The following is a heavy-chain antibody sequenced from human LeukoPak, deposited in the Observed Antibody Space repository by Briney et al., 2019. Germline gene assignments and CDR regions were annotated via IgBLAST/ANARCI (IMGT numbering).Heavy chain of an antibody. D-gene: IGHD1-26*01. CDR3: ARDPLCSGSYLEIWFDP. J-gene: IGHJ5*02. CDR1: GFTFSSYS. Sequence: PGGSLRLSCAASGFTFSSYSMNWVRQAPGKGLGWVSSISSSSSYIYYADSVKGRFTISRDNAKNSLYLQMNSLRAEDTAVYYCARDPLCSGSYLEIWFDPWGQGTLVTVSS. CDR2: ISSSSSYI. V-gene: IGHV3-21*01.